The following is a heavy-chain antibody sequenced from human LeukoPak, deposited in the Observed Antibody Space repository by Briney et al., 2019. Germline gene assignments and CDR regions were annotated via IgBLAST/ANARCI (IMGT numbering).Heavy chain of an antibody. V-gene: IGHV3-53*04. D-gene: IGHD6-19*01. J-gene: IGHJ4*02. CDR2: IYSAGSS. CDR3: ARHSSGWSIDY. CDR1: GFTFSSYE. Sequence: PGGSLRLSCAASGFTFSSYEMNWVRQAPGKGLEWVSVIYSAGSSYYADSVKGRFTISRHNLKSTLYLQMNSLRTEDTAVYYCARHSSGWSIDYWGQGTLVTVSS.